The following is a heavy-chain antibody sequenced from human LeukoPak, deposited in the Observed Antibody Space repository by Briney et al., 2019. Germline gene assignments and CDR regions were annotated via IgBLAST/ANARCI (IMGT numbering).Heavy chain of an antibody. Sequence: GGSLRLSCAASGFSFSSYAMSWVRQAPGKGLEWVSTVVDSGGSTYHAVSVKGRFTTSRDNSKNTLYLQMNSLRAEDTAVYYCAKQGSSGYDHFDYWGQGTLVTVSS. V-gene: IGHV3-23*01. CDR3: AKQGSSGYDHFDY. D-gene: IGHD5-12*01. CDR1: GFSFSSYA. CDR2: VVDSGGST. J-gene: IGHJ4*02.